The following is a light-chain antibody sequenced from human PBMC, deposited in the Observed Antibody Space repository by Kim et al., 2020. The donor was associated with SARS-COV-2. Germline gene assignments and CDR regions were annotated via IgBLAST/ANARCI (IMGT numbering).Light chain of an antibody. Sequence: IQMTQSPSSVSASVGDRVTISCRASRRVGTYLIWYQQSPGKVPKLLIHDASHLQGGVPSRFSGSGSGTDFTLTINNLQPEDSAVYYCQQASNLPPTFGGGTNVDIK. CDR1: RRVGTY. V-gene: IGKV1-12*01. CDR3: QQASNLPPT. J-gene: IGKJ4*02. CDR2: DAS.